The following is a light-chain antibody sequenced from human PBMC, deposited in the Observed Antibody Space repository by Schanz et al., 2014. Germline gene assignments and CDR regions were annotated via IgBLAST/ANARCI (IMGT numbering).Light chain of an antibody. CDR2: DVS. CDR1: SSDVGNSNY. J-gene: IGLJ3*02. CDR3: SSYATSDTVTL. V-gene: IGLV2-14*01. Sequence: QSALTQPASVSGSPGQSITISCTGTSSDVGNSNYVSWYQQHPGRAPKLMIYDVSSRPSGVPDRFSGSKSGNTASLTISGLQAEDEADYYCSSYATSDTVTLFGGGTKLTVL.